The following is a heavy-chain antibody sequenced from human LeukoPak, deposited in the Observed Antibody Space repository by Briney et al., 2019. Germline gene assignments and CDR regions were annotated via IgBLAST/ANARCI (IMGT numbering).Heavy chain of an antibody. V-gene: IGHV4-39*01. CDR2: IYYSGST. J-gene: IGHJ3*01. Sequence: SETLSLTCAVSGGSISSTSYYWAWIRQPPGKGLEWIGTIYYSGSTYHNPSLKSRVTMSVDTSRNQFSLKLSSIDAADTAVYYCAKAGVRYFDSSGLYAFDFWGQGTTVTVSS. CDR1: GGSISSTSYY. D-gene: IGHD3-22*01. CDR3: AKAGVRYFDSSGLYAFDF.